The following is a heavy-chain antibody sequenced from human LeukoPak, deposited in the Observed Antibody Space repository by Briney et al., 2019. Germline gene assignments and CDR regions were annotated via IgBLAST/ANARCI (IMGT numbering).Heavy chain of an antibody. V-gene: IGHV3-20*01. CDR2: INWNGGST. Sequence: GGSLRLSCAASGFTFDDYGMSWVRQAPGKGLEWVSGINWNGGSTGYADSVKGRFTISRDNAKNSLYLQVNSLRAEDTALYHCARGGPDYYDSSGYYMAAFDIWGQGTMVTVSS. CDR1: GFTFDDYG. CDR3: ARGGPDYYDSSGYYMAAFDI. D-gene: IGHD3-22*01. J-gene: IGHJ3*02.